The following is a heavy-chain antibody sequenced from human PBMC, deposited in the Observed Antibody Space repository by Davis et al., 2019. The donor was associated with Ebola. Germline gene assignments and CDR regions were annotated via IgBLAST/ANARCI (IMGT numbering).Heavy chain of an antibody. CDR2: INSGGSYI. CDR1: GFTFGSYA. CDR3: ATDPEGWLDFDY. D-gene: IGHD6-19*01. Sequence: PGGSLRLSCSASGFTFGSYAMHWVRQAPGKGLEWVSHINSGGSYISYTDSVKGRFIISRDDAKSTVYLQMNSLRDEDTAIYYCATDPEGWLDFDYWGQGTLVTVSS. J-gene: IGHJ4*02. V-gene: IGHV3-48*02.